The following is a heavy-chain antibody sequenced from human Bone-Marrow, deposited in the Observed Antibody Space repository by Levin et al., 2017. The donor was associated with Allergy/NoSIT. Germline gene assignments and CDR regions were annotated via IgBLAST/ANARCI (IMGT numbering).Heavy chain of an antibody. D-gene: IGHD6-19*01. CDR1: GYPFTDYY. CDR2: VNPNTGGT. CDR3: ARDSDMYSSGWHFDY. J-gene: IGHJ4*02. V-gene: IGHV1-2*07. Sequence: ASVKVSCKTSGYPFTDYYIHWVRQAPGHGLEWMGWVNPNTGGTKYAHKFRGRVTMTGDTSISTAYMELSMLGSDDTAVYFCARDSDMYSSGWHFDYWGQGMLVIGS.